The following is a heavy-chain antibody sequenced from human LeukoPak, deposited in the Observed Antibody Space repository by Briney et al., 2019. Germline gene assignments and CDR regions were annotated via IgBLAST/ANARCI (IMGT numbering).Heavy chain of an antibody. CDR2: IYYSGST. J-gene: IGHJ4*02. D-gene: IGHD3-22*01. V-gene: IGHV4-30-4*01. CDR1: GGSISSGDYY. Sequence: SETLSLTCTVSGGSISSGDYYWSWIRQPPGKGLEWIGYIYYSGSTYYNPSLKSRVTISVDTSKNQFSLNLNSVTAADTAVYFCARDEGSAYPLDYWGQGTLVTVSS. CDR3: ARDEGSAYPLDY.